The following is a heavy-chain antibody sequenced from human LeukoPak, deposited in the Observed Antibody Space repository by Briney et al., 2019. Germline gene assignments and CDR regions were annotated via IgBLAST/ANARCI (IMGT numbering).Heavy chain of an antibody. CDR3: AKDLGQLVD. CDR1: GFTFSSYG. J-gene: IGHJ4*02. Sequence: GRSLRLSCAASGFTFSSYGMHWARQAPGKGLEWVAVIWYDGSNKYYADSVKGRFTISRDNSKNTLYLQMNSLRAEDTAVYYCAKDLGQLVDWGQGTLVTVSS. D-gene: IGHD2-2*01. V-gene: IGHV3-33*06. CDR2: IWYDGSNK.